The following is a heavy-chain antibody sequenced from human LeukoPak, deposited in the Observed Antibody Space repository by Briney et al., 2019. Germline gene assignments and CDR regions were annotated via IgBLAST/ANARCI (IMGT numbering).Heavy chain of an antibody. CDR3: ARNGYDFWSGYIYYLDY. D-gene: IGHD3-3*01. J-gene: IGHJ4*02. Sequence: GGSLRLSCAASAFTFTSYWMSWVRQAPGKGLEWVANIKEDGSEKNYVDSVKGRITISRDNAKKSLYLQINSLRAEDTAIYYCARNGYDFWSGYIYYLDYWGQGTLVTVSS. CDR1: AFTFTSYW. CDR2: IKEDGSEK. V-gene: IGHV3-7*01.